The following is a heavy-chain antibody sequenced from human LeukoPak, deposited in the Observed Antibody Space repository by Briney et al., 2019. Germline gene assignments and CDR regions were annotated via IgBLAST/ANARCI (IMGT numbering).Heavy chain of an antibody. D-gene: IGHD2-2*01. Sequence: PGGSLRLSCAAPGFTFSSYAMSWVRQAPGKGLEWVSVIYSGGSTYYADSVKGRFTISRDNSKNTLYLQMNSLRAEDTAVYYCARVHCSSTSCYGVGWFDPWGQGTLVTVSS. CDR1: GFTFSSYA. CDR2: IYSGGST. V-gene: IGHV3-53*01. CDR3: ARVHCSSTSCYGVGWFDP. J-gene: IGHJ5*02.